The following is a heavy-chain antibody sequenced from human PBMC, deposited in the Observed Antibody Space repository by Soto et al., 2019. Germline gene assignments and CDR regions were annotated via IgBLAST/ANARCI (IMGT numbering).Heavy chain of an antibody. V-gene: IGHV1-18*01. J-gene: IGHJ5*02. Sequence: ASVKVCWKASGFTFTSYGISWVRQAPGQGLEWMGWISAYNGNTNYAQKLQGRVTMTTDTSTSTAYMELRSLRSDDTAVYYCARGATRDGYSSGWYGGNWFDPWGQGTLVTVSS. CDR1: GFTFTSYG. CDR3: ARGATRDGYSSGWYGGNWFDP. CDR2: ISAYNGNT. D-gene: IGHD6-19*01.